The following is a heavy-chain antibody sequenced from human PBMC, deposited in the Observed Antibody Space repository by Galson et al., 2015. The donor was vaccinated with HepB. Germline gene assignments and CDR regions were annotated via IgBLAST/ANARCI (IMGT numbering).Heavy chain of an antibody. J-gene: IGHJ5*02. V-gene: IGHV6-1*01. CDR2: TYYRSKWYN. CDR1: GDSVSSNSAA. CDR3: ARVGLGGYDNHWFDP. D-gene: IGHD5-12*01. Sequence: CAISGDSVSSNSAAWNWIRQSPSRGLEWLGRTYYRSKWYNDYAVSVKSRITINPDTPKNQFSLQLNSVTPEDTAVYYCARVGLGGYDNHWFDPWGQGTLVTVSS.